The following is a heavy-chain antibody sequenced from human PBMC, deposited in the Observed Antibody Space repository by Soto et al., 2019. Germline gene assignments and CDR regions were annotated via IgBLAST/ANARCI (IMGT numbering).Heavy chain of an antibody. CDR3: ASWLKGTDIGNSSYGMDA. D-gene: IGHD2-15*01. CDR2: IMPIFRAP. Sequence: QVQLVQSGAEVKKPGSSVKVSCKASGGAFSDYAFSWVRQAPGQGLEWLGGIMPIFRAPDYAQKFQGRVTITADEFTRTANMEMNSLRSEDTAVYYCASWLKGTDIGNSSYGMDAWGQGTTVTVS. CDR1: GGAFSDYA. V-gene: IGHV1-69*12. J-gene: IGHJ6*02.